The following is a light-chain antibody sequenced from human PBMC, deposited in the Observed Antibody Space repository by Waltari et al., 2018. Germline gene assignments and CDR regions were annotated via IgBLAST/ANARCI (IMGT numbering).Light chain of an antibody. Sequence: DIQMTQSPSTLCASVGDRVAITCRASQSVNSWLAWYQQKPGKAPKFLIYKASILESGVPSRFSGSGSGTEFTLTISNLQPDDFATYYCQQYNRYSTFGQGTKVELK. J-gene: IGKJ1*01. V-gene: IGKV1-5*03. CDR2: KAS. CDR1: QSVNSW. CDR3: QQYNRYST.